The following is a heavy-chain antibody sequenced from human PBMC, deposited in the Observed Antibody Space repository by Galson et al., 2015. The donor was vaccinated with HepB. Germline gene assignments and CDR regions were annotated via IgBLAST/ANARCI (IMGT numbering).Heavy chain of an antibody. CDR3: AREEVPSYYGSGVPPWFDP. J-gene: IGHJ5*02. CDR2: INTNTGNP. D-gene: IGHD3-10*01. CDR1: GYTFTSYA. Sequence: SVKVSCKASGYTFTSYAMNWVRQAPGQGLEWMGWINTNTGNPTYAQGFTGRFVFSLDTSVSTAYLQISSLKAEDTAVYYCAREEVPSYYGSGVPPWFDPWGQGTLVTVSS. V-gene: IGHV7-4-1*02.